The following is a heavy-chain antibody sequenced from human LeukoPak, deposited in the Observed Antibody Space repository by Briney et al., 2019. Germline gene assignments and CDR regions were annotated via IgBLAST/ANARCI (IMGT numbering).Heavy chain of an antibody. Sequence: SGTLSLTCDVSGGSITQTNYWTWVRQPPGKGLEWIGEVNLQGSTNYNPSLMGRVAISADTSKTQVYLKLRSVTAADTAVYYCVRDLWGAGGTQYWGQGILVTVSS. J-gene: IGHJ4*02. CDR2: VNLQGST. CDR3: VRDLWGAGGTQY. D-gene: IGHD6-13*01. CDR1: GGSITQTNY. V-gene: IGHV4-4*02.